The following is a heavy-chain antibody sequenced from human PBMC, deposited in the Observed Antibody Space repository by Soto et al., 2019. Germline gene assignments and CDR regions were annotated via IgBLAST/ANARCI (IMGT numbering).Heavy chain of an antibody. Sequence: QVQLVQSGAEVKKPGASVKVSCKASGYTFSSYAIHWVRQAPGQRLEWMGWINVGNGNTKYSQKFQGRVTITRDTSASTAYLELSSLRSEDAAVYHCARPKGSYGPLYWHFELWGRGTLVSVSS. CDR2: INVGNGNT. CDR1: GYTFSSYA. J-gene: IGHJ2*01. V-gene: IGHV1-3*01. D-gene: IGHD3-16*01. CDR3: ARPKGSYGPLYWHFEL.